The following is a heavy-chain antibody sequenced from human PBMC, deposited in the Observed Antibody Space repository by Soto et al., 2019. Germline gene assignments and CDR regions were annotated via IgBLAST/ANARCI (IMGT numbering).Heavy chain of an antibody. CDR2: VYHTGTT. CDR1: GGPVSGDDLY. D-gene: IGHD3-22*01. CDR3: ARALVTDYNSRDYHYYFAMDA. V-gene: IGHV4-31*02. J-gene: IGHJ6*02. Sequence: SETLSLTCVVSGGPVSGDDLYWSWIRHLPGKGLEWIANVYHTGTTYYNPSLKSRVSMSVDTSQNQFSLILASVTAADTAVYYCARALVTDYNSRDYHYYFAMDAWGQGTSVTSP.